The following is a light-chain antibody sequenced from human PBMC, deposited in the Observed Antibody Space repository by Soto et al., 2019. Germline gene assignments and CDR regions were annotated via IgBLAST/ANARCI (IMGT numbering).Light chain of an antibody. CDR3: QCCNPISWWA. Sequence: TQAPSRPSAYLGCNVTMTCLASQSISRWLAWYQHKPGKAPNLLIYDASTLEGGVPARFSGSGSGTEFTLTISTLQAYILTPYYDQCCNPISWWAIGRGAKVDIK. V-gene: IGKV1-5*01. CDR1: QSISRW. J-gene: IGKJ1*01. CDR2: DAS.